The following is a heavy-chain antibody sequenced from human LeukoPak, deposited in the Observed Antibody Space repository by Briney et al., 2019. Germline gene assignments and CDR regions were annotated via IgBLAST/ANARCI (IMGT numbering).Heavy chain of an antibody. CDR1: GYTFTSYY. CDR2: INPSGGST. J-gene: IGHJ6*03. CDR3: ARDPGALSGYYYMDV. V-gene: IGHV1-46*01. Sequence: ASVKVSCKASGYTFTSYYMHWVRQAPGQGLEWMGIINPSGGSTSYAQKFQGRVTMTRDTSTSTVYMELSSLRSEDTAVYYCARDPGALSGYYYMDVWGKGTTVTISS. D-gene: IGHD3-10*01.